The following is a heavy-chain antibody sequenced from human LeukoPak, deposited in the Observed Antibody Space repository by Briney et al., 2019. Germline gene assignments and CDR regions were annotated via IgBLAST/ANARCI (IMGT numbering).Heavy chain of an antibody. CDR2: INHSGST. V-gene: IGHV4-34*01. D-gene: IGHD6-19*01. Sequence: KSSETLSLTCAVYGGSFSGYYWSWIRQPPGKGPEWIGEINHSGSTNYNPSPKSRVTISVDTSKNQFSLKLSSVTAADTAVYYCAREGSSGWFYFDYWGQGTLVTVSS. CDR3: AREGSSGWFYFDY. J-gene: IGHJ4*02. CDR1: GGSFSGYY.